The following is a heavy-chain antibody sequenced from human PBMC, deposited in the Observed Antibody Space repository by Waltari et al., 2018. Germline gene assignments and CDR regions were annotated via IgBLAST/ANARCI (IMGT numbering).Heavy chain of an antibody. Sequence: EVQLVESGGGLVKPGGSLRLSCAASGFTFSDYSMNWFRLAPGKGLEWVSLISSSSSYKYYADSVKGRFTISRDNAKNSLYLQMNSLRAEDTAVYYCARSLVYDTSGDEAFDIWGQGTMVTVSS. J-gene: IGHJ3*02. V-gene: IGHV3-21*02. CDR3: ARSLVYDTSGDEAFDI. CDR1: GFTFSDYS. D-gene: IGHD3-22*01. CDR2: ISSSSSYK.